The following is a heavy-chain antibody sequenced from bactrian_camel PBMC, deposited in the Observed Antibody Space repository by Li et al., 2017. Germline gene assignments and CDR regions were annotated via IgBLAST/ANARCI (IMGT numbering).Heavy chain of an antibody. J-gene: IGHJ6*01. CDR3: AADYYCYRKDSSPKDFGY. V-gene: IGHV3-3*01. CDR2: VWTGGTSK. CDR1: VYTYTSNC. Sequence: QVQLVESGGGSVQAGGSLRLSCVASVYTYTSNCMGWFRQAPGKEREEIAAVWTGGTSKYYADSVKGRFTISHDAAKNTVYLQMNSLKPEDTAMYSCAADYYCYRKDSSPKDFGYWGEGTQVTVS. D-gene: IGHD3*01.